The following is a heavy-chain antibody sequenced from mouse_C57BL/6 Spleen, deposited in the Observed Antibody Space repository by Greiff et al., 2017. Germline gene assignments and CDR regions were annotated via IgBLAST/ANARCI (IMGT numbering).Heavy chain of an antibody. CDR3: AREELLRLYYFDY. Sequence: VQLQQSGAELVRPGASVKLSCTASGYAFSSYWMNWVKQRPGKGLEWIGQIYPGDGDTNYNGKFKGKATLTADKSSSTAYMQLSSLTSEDSAVYFCAREELLRLYYFDYWGQGTTLTVSS. J-gene: IGHJ2*01. D-gene: IGHD1-1*01. CDR2: IYPGDGDT. V-gene: IGHV1-80*01. CDR1: GYAFSSYW.